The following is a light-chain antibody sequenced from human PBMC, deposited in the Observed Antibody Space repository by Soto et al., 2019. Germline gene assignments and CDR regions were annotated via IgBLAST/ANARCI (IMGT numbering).Light chain of an antibody. CDR3: ATWDDTLRTWV. V-gene: IGLV1-44*01. Sequence: QSVLTQPPSASGTPGQRVTISCSGTNSNIGTNAVNWYQQIPGTAPKLLIYNNNQRPSGVPDRFSGSKSGTSASLVISGLQSEDEADYPCATWDDTLRTWVFGGVTKLTVL. CDR2: NNN. CDR1: NSNIGTNA. J-gene: IGLJ3*02.